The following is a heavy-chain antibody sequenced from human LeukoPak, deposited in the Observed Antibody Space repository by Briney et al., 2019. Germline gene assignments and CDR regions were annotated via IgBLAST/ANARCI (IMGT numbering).Heavy chain of an antibody. Sequence: ASVKVSCKASGYTFTSYDINWVRQATGQGLEWMGWMNPNSGNTGYAQKFQGRVTMTRNTSISTAYMELSSLRSEDTAVYYCARASSGSPQYYFDYWGQGTLVTVSS. CDR1: GYTFTSYD. V-gene: IGHV1-8*01. CDR2: MNPNSGNT. D-gene: IGHD3-22*01. CDR3: ARASSGSPQYYFDY. J-gene: IGHJ4*02.